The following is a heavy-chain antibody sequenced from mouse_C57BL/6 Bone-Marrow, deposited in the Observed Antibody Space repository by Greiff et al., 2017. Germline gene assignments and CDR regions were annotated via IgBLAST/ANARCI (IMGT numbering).Heavy chain of an antibody. CDR2: INPNNGGT. D-gene: IGHD2-4*01. J-gene: IGHJ4*01. V-gene: IGHV1-18*01. CDR3: ARWGLRRGIYYAMDY. CDR1: GYTFTDYN. Sequence: VQLKQSGPELVKPGASVKIPCKASGYTFTDYNMDWVKQSHGKSLEWIGDINPNNGGTIYNQKFKGKATLTVDKSSSTAYMELRSLTSEDTAVYYCARWGLRRGIYYAMDYWGQGTSVTVSS.